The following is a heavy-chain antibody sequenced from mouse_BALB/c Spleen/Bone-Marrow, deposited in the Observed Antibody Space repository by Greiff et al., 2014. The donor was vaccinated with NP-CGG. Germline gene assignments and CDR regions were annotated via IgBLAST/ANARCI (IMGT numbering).Heavy chain of an antibody. Sequence: EVMLVESGGGLVQPGGSRKLSCAASGFTFSSFGMHWVRQAPEKGLEWVAYLSSGSSTIFYADTVKGRFTVSRDNPKNTLFLQMTSLRSEDTAMYYCTRGGNWDDFDYWGQGTTLTVSS. CDR3: TRGGNWDDFDY. J-gene: IGHJ2*01. CDR2: LSSGSSTI. D-gene: IGHD4-1*01. V-gene: IGHV5-17*02. CDR1: GFTFSSFG.